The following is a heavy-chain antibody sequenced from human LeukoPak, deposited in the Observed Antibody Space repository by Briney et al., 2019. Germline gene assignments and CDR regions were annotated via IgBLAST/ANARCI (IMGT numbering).Heavy chain of an antibody. D-gene: IGHD2-21*02. CDR3: EREVAYCGGDCYFAL. CDR1: GYTFTGYY. CDR2: INPNSGGT. Sequence: ASVKVSCKASGYTFTGYYMHWVRQAPGQGLEWMGRINPNSGGTNYAQKFQGRVTMTRDTSISTAYMELSRLRSDDTAVYYCEREVAYCGGDCYFALWGQGTLVTVSS. V-gene: IGHV1-2*06. J-gene: IGHJ4*02.